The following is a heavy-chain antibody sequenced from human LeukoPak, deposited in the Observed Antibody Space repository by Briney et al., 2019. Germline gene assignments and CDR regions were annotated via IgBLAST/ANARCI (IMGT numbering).Heavy chain of an antibody. CDR2: IYYSGST. CDR1: GGSVSTYY. Sequence: SETLSLTYTVSGGSVSTYYWSWIRQPPGKGLEWIGNIYYSGSTNYNPSLKSRVTISLDTSKNQFSLKLSSVTAADTAVYYCASAAGWLRFDFWGQGTLVTVSS. CDR3: ASAAGWLRFDF. V-gene: IGHV4-59*08. D-gene: IGHD5-12*01. J-gene: IGHJ4*02.